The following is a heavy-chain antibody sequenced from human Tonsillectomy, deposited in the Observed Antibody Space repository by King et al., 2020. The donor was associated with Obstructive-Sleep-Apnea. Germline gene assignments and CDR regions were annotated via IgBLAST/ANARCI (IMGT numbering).Heavy chain of an antibody. J-gene: IGHJ6*02. CDR2: IYYSGST. D-gene: IGHD3-10*01. CDR3: ARDGMVRDRGFVDALDV. CDR1: GGSISSSTYY. Sequence: LQLQESGPGLVKPSETLSLTCTVSGGSISSSTYYWGWIRQPPGKGLEWIGSIYYSGSTYYNPSLKSRVTISEDTSKNQFSLKLSSVTAADTAVYYCARDGMVRDRGFVDALDVWGQGTTVTVSS. V-gene: IGHV4-39*07.